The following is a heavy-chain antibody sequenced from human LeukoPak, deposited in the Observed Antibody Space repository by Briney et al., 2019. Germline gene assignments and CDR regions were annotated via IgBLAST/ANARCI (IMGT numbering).Heavy chain of an antibody. V-gene: IGHV6-1*01. CDR1: GDSVSSNSAA. D-gene: IGHD6-13*01. Sequence: SQTLSLTSAISGDSVSSNSAAWKWIRQHAWKGLEWLRRTYYRSKWYNDYAVFVKRRITINPDTSKNQLSLQLNSVTPEDTAVYYCARMRSSSYGMDVWGQGTTVTVTS. J-gene: IGHJ6*02. CDR2: TYYRSKWYN. CDR3: ARMRSSSYGMDV.